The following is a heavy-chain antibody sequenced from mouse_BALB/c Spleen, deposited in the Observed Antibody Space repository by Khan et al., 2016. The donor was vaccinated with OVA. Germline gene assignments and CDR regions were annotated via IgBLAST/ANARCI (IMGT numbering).Heavy chain of an antibody. CDR2: ITYSGST. J-gene: IGHJ1*01. CDR1: GYSITSDYA. CDR3: VRRSV. Sequence: EVQLQESGPGLVKPSQSLSLTCTVTGYSITSDYAWNWILQFPGNKLWWMGSITYSGSTRYYPSLKSRISITLDTSKNPLFLQLNSVTTEDTATCCGVRRSVWGAGTAVTVSS. V-gene: IGHV3-2*02.